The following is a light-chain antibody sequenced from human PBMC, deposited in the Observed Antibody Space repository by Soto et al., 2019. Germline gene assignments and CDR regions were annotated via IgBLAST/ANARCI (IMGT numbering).Light chain of an antibody. CDR1: QTISRSY. CDR3: QHYGSSPQT. CDR2: GAS. V-gene: IGKV3-20*01. Sequence: EIVLTQSPGTLSLSPGDRATLSCRASQTISRSYLAWYQQRPGQAPRLLIYGASSRATGIPDRFSGSDSGTDFTPTISRLEPEDFAVYFCQHYGSSPQTFGQGTKVDIK. J-gene: IGKJ1*01.